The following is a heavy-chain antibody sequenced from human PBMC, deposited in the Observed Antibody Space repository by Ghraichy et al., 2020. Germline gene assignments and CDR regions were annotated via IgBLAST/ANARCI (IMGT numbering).Heavy chain of an antibody. V-gene: IGHV3-30*02. CDR2: IRSDGSET. CDR3: VRDGPHYDLDY. J-gene: IGHJ4*02. D-gene: IGHD3-22*01. Sequence: GGSLRLSCATSGFTFMTSGMHWVRQAPGKGLEWAAFIRSDGSETHYVSSVKGRFTISRDNSKDTVYLQMNSLTVEDTATYYCVRDGPHYDLDYWGQGTLVTVSA. CDR1: GFTFMTSG.